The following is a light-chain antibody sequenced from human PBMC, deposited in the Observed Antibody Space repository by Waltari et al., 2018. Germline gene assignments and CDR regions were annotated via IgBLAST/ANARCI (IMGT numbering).Light chain of an antibody. V-gene: IGLV2-11*01. CDR2: DVS. Sequence: QSALTQPRPVSGSPGQSVTISCTGTSSDVGVYNYVSWYQPHPGEAPTLLIYDVSKRPSGVPDRFSGSKSGNTASLTVSGLQAEDEADYYCCSYAGSNAFDRIFGGGTKLTVL. CDR3: CSYAGSNAFDRI. CDR1: SSDVGVYNY. J-gene: IGLJ2*01.